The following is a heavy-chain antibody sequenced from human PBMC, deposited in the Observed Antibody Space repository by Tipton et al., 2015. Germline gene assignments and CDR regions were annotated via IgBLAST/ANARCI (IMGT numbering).Heavy chain of an antibody. V-gene: IGHV4-4*02. CDR1: GGSIRTPNW. D-gene: IGHD4-17*01. Sequence: GLVKPSGTLSLNCAVSGGSIRTPNWWTWVRQPPGKGLEWIGQIYHSGDSDFNPSLQSRATMSVDTSKNQFSLKLSSVTAADTAVYYCARGDYGDYCDYWGQGTLVTVSS. CDR3: ARGDYGDYCDY. CDR2: IYHSGDS. J-gene: IGHJ4*02.